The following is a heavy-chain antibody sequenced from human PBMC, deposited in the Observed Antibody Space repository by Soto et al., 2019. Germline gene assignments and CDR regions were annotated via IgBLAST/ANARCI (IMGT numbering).Heavy chain of an antibody. J-gene: IGHJ4*02. D-gene: IGHD2-15*01. CDR3: AKDSYKVVVAPEWHY. CDR1: GFTFSSYG. CDR2: ISYDGSNK. Sequence: QVQLVESGGGVVQPGRSLRLSCAASGFTFSSYGMHWVRQAPGKGLEWVAVISYDGSNKYYADSVKGRFTISRDNSKNTLYLQMNSLRAEDTAEYYGAKDSYKVVVAPEWHYYGQRTLVTVSS. V-gene: IGHV3-30*18.